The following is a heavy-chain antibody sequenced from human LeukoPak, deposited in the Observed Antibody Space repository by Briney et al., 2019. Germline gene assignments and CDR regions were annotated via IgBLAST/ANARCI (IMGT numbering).Heavy chain of an antibody. D-gene: IGHD3-3*01. J-gene: IGHJ4*02. V-gene: IGHV1-69*01. Sequence: ASVKVSCEASGGTFSGYAISWVRQAPGQGLEWMGGIIPVFGTANYAQKFQGRVTITADESTSTAYMELSSLRSEDTAVYYCARDSMEYYDFWSGHAYWGQGTLVTVSS. CDR2: IIPVFGTA. CDR1: GGTFSGYA. CDR3: ARDSMEYYDFWSGHAY.